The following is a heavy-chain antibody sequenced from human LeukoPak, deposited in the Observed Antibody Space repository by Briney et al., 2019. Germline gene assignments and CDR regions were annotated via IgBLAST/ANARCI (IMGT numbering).Heavy chain of an antibody. D-gene: IGHD2-2*01. V-gene: IGHV3-48*03. CDR1: GFTFSSYE. Sequence: PGGSLRLSCAASGFTFSSYEMNWVRQAPGKGLEWVSYISSSGTGTAIYYADSVKGRFTISRDNAKNSLYLQLNSLRDEDTAVYYCAREAAVRIRGYFDYWGQGTLVTVSS. CDR2: ISSSGTGTAI. CDR3: AREAAVRIRGYFDY. J-gene: IGHJ4*02.